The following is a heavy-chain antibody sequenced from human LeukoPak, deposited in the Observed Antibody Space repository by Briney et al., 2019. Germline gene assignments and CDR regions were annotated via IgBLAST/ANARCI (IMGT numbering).Heavy chain of an antibody. CDR2: IYWDAEK. Sequence: SGPTPVKPALTHALTGTVSAVCASTNGVAVVWIRQPPGKALEWLALIYWDAEKRYSPPLKSRLTITKDTSKNQVVLTMTNMDPLEAADYDIAHRLSTAAAFDPWGQGTLVTVSS. CDR1: AVCASTNGVA. J-gene: IGHJ5*02. CDR3: AHRLSTAAAFDP. D-gene: IGHD6-6*01. V-gene: IGHV2-5*02.